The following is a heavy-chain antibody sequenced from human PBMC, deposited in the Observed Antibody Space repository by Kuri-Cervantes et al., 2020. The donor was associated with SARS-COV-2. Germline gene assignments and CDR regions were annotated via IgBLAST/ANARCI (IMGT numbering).Heavy chain of an antibody. CDR1: GFTVSSNY. Sequence: GESLKISCAASGFTVSSNYMSWVRQAPGKGLEWVSVIYSGGSTYYADSVKGRFTISRDNSKNTLYLQMNSLRAEDTAVYYCARDLKESKGMNFDYWGQGTLVTVSS. CDR3: ARDLKESKGMNFDY. CDR2: IYSGGST. V-gene: IGHV3-53*01. J-gene: IGHJ4*02.